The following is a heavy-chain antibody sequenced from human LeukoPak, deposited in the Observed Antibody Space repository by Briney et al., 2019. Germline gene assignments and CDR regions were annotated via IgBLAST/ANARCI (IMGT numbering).Heavy chain of an antibody. D-gene: IGHD3-10*01. Sequence: PSETLSLTCAVYGGSFSGYYWNWIRQPPGKGLEWIGEINHSGSTNYNPSLKSRVTISVDTSKNQFSLKLSSVTAADTAVYYCATYGSGTYYQGYSFDYWGQGTLVTVSS. V-gene: IGHV4-34*01. J-gene: IGHJ4*02. CDR1: GGSFSGYY. CDR3: ATYGSGTYYQGYSFDY. CDR2: INHSGST.